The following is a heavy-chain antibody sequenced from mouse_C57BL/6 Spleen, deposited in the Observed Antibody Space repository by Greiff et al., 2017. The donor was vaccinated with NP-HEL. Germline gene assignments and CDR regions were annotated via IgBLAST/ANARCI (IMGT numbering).Heavy chain of an antibody. V-gene: IGHV3-6*01. J-gene: IGHJ3*01. CDR3: ARGGLLRSFAY. D-gene: IGHD1-1*01. CDR1: GYSITSGYY. CDR2: ISYDGSN. Sequence: VQLKESGPGLVKPSQSLSLTCSVTGYSITSGYYWNWIRQFPGNKLEWMGYISYDGSNNYNPSLKNRISITRDTSKNQFFLKLNSVTTEDTATYYCARGGLLRSFAYWGQGTLVTVSA.